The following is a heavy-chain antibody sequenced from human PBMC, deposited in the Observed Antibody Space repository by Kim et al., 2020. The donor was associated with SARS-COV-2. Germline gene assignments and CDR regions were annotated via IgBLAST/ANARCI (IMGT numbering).Heavy chain of an antibody. V-gene: IGHV4-4*07. D-gene: IGHD3-16*02. CDR2: IYTSGRT. Sequence: SETLSLTCTVSGDSLSSDYWSWNRQPAGKGLEWIGRIYTSGRTNYNPSLQSRVTMSVDMSKNQSSLKLSSVTAADTAVYYCASALGHGGQGTRVTGSS. CDR3: ASALGH. J-gene: IGHJ4*02. CDR1: GDSLSSDY.